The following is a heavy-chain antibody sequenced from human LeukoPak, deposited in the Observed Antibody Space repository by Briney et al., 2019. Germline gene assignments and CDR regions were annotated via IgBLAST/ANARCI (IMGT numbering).Heavy chain of an antibody. J-gene: IGHJ4*02. CDR3: STGARFYFDL. CDR1: GFSFSNKW. D-gene: IGHD5-24*01. CDR2: IKTDGTTA. Sequence: PGGSLRLSCAASGFSFSNKWMHWFRHVPGKGLEWVSVIKTDGTTAIYADSAKGRFTTSRDNAKSTVYLQMNSLRVGDTALYFCSTGARFYFDLWGLGTLVSVSS. V-gene: IGHV3-74*01.